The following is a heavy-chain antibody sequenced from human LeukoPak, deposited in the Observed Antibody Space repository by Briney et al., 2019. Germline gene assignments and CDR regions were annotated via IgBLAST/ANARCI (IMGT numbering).Heavy chain of an antibody. CDR1: GGSISSGDYY. J-gene: IGHJ3*02. Sequence: SETLSLTCTVSGGSISSGDYYWGWIRQPPGKGLEWIGYIYYSGSTYYNPSLKSRVTISVDTPKNQFSLKLSSVTAADTAVYYCARWGDYGDYAYAFDIWGQGTMVTVSS. D-gene: IGHD4-17*01. CDR2: IYYSGST. CDR3: ARWGDYGDYAYAFDI. V-gene: IGHV4-30-4*01.